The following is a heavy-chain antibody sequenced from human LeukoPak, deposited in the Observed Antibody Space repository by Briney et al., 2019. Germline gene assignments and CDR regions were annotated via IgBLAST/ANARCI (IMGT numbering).Heavy chain of an antibody. V-gene: IGHV1-69*01. CDR2: IIPISGTA. D-gene: IGHD5-12*01. CDR1: GGTFSSYA. Sequence: GSSVKVSCKASGGTFSSYAISWVRQAPGQGLEWMGGIIPISGTANYAQKFQGRVTITADESTSTAYMELSSLRSEDTAVYYCARVENIVATNNWFDPWGQGTLVTVSS. CDR3: ARVENIVATNNWFDP. J-gene: IGHJ5*02.